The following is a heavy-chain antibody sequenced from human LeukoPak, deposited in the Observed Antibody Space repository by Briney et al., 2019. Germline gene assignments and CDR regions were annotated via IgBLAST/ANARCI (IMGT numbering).Heavy chain of an antibody. CDR3: AELGITMIGGV. CDR1: GFTFSDYE. D-gene: IGHD3-10*02. CDR2: ISSSGSTI. J-gene: IGHJ6*04. V-gene: IGHV3-48*03. Sequence: GGSLRLSCVATGFTFSDYEMNWVRQAPGKGLEWVSYISSSGSTIYYADSVKGRFTISRDNAKNSLYLQMNSLRAEDTAVYYCAELGITMIGGVWGKGTTVTISS.